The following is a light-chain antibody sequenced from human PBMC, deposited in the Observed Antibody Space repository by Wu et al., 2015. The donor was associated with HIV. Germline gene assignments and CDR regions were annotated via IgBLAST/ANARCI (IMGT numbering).Light chain of an antibody. CDR2: DAS. CDR3: QQRSDWPGT. V-gene: IGKV3-11*01. CDR1: QSVNNY. J-gene: IGKJ2*01. Sequence: EIVLTQSPATLSLSPGERATLSCRASQSVNNYLAWYQQKPGQAPRLLIYDASNRATGIPIRFSGGGSGTDSTLTISSLESEDFGVYYCQQRSDWPGTFGQGTKLEIK.